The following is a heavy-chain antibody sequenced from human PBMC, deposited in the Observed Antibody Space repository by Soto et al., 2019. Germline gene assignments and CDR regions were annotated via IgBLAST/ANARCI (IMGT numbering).Heavy chain of an antibody. J-gene: IGHJ4*02. CDR2: VNPRDSDT. V-gene: IGHV5-51*01. CDR1: GYSFTTYW. D-gene: IGHD3-10*01. Sequence: PGESLKISCRVSGYSFTTYWIGWVRQMPGKGLEWMGIVNPRDSDTRYSPSFQGQVTISADKSINTAYLQWRSLEASDTAMYYCARQSNANGGDHWGQGTLVTVSS. CDR3: ARQSNANGGDH.